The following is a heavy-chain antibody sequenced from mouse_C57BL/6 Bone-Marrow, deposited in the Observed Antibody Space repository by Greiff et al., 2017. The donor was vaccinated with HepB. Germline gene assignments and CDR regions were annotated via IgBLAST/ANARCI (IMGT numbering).Heavy chain of an antibody. V-gene: IGHV1-9*01. J-gene: IGHJ3*01. CDR3: ARYDYVFAY. Sequence: VQVEESGAELMKPGASVKLSCKATGYTFTGYWIEWVKQRPGHGLEWIGEILPGSGSTNYNEKFKGKATLTADTSSNTAYMQLSSLTTEDSAIYYCARYDYVFAYWGQGTLVTVSA. CDR1: GYTFTGYW. CDR2: ILPGSGST. D-gene: IGHD2-4*01.